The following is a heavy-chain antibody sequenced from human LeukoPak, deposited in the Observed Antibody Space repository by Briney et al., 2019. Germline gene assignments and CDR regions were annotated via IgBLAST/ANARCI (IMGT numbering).Heavy chain of an antibody. Sequence: GGSLRLSCAASGFTFSCYAMSWVRQAPGKGLEWVSAISGSGGSTYYADSVKGRFTISRDNSKNTLYLQMNSLRAEDTAVYYCAKAKIFYCSSTSCYLDYWGQGTLVTVSS. J-gene: IGHJ4*02. CDR1: GFTFSCYA. CDR2: ISGSGGST. D-gene: IGHD2-2*01. CDR3: AKAKIFYCSSTSCYLDY. V-gene: IGHV3-23*01.